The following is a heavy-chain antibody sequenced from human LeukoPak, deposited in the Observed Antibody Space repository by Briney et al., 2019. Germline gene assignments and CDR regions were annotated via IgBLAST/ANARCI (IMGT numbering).Heavy chain of an antibody. CDR1: GFTFSSYG. D-gene: IGHD1-26*01. J-gene: IGHJ4*02. Sequence: PGGSLRLSCAASGFTFSSYGMTWVRQAPGKGLEWVSYISSSSSTIYYADSVKGRFTISRDNAKNSLYLQLNSLRAEDTAVYYCARSLVVGATYPSRGGQGTLVTVSS. CDR3: ARSLVVGATYPSR. V-gene: IGHV3-48*01. CDR2: ISSSSSTI.